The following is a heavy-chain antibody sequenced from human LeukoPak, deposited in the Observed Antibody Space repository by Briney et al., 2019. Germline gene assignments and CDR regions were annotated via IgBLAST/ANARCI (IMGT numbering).Heavy chain of an antibody. V-gene: IGHV4-39*01. J-gene: IGHJ5*02. CDR1: GGSMNDFY. Sequence: KPSETLSLTCTVSGGSMNDFYWAWIRQPPGKGLEWIGSVYSRGSTYYNPSLQSRIIISVDTSKNQFSLILRSVTAADTSVYYCARSKTTIDDRLFDPWGQGTLVTVSS. CDR2: VYSRGST. D-gene: IGHD1-1*01. CDR3: ARSKTTIDDRLFDP.